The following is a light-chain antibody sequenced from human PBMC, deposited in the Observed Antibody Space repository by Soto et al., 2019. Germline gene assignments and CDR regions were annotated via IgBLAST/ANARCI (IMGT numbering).Light chain of an antibody. CDR2: SND. J-gene: IGLJ2*01. CDR3: AAWDDSLNGPV. CDR1: SFNIGSNF. Sequence: QSVLTQPPSASGAPGQRVTISCSGSSFNIGSNFLYWYQQVPGTAPKILIYSNDQRPSGVPDRFSGAKSGTSASLAISGLRSEDEADYYCAAWDDSLNGPVFGGGTKLTVL. V-gene: IGLV1-47*02.